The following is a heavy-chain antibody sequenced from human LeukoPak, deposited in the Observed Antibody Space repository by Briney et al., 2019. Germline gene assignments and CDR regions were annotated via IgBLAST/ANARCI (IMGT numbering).Heavy chain of an antibody. D-gene: IGHD3-3*01. V-gene: IGHV1-2*02. CDR2: INPNSGGT. J-gene: IGHJ5*02. CDR3: AGDLSITIFGVLSLNRFDP. CDR1: GYTFTGYY. Sequence: ASVKVSCKASGYTFTGYYMHWVRQAPGQGLEWMGWINPNSGGTNYAQKFQGRVTMTRDTSISTAYMELSSLRSEDTALNYCAGDLSITIFGVLSLNRFDPWGQGTLVTVSS.